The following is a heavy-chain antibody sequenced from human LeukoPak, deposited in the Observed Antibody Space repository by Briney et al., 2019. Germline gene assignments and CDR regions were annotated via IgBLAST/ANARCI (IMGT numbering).Heavy chain of an antibody. D-gene: IGHD3-22*01. Sequence: PSETLSLTCSVSGASISGYYYNSIRQPPGKGLEWIGYVYYSGITNFNPSLKSRVTMSVDTSKNQFSLKVSSVTAADTAVYYCARVLLSSGSSTWGQGTLVTVSS. V-gene: IGHV4-59*01. CDR3: ARVLLSSGSST. CDR2: VYYSGIT. CDR1: GASISGYY. J-gene: IGHJ5*02.